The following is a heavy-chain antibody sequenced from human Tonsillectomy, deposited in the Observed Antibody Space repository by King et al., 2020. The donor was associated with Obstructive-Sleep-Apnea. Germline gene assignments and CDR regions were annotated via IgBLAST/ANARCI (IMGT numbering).Heavy chain of an antibody. J-gene: IGHJ2*01. CDR3: AHRLGSGYFEL. D-gene: IGHD3-16*01. V-gene: IGHV2-5*02. Sequence: TLKESGPTLVKPTQTLTLTCTFSGFSLSTSGVGVGWIRQPPGKALEGLAFIYCDVAKRNSPSLKHRLTITPDTPKNQVVLTMTTMDPVDTATYYCAHRLGSGYFELCGRGTLVSVPS. CDR1: GFSLSTSGVG. CDR2: IYCDVAK.